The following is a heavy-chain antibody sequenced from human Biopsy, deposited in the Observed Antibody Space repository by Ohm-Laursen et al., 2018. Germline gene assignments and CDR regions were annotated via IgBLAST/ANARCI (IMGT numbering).Heavy chain of an antibody. CDR3: ARQFMSGPTNAGSY. CDR2: VYPDDSNS. Sequence: ESLRISCKFSGYSYTNYWIGWVRQMPGKGLEWMGLVYPDDSNSRYSPSFQGHVTISADKSTSTAYLQWNSLTASDTAVYYCARQFMSGPTNAGSYWGQETLVTVSS. CDR1: GYSYTNYW. V-gene: IGHV5-51*01. J-gene: IGHJ4*02. D-gene: IGHD1-26*01.